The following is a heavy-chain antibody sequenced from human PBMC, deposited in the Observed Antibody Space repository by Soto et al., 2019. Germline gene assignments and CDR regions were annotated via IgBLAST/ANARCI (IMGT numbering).Heavy chain of an antibody. D-gene: IGHD4-17*01. CDR1: Y. CDR3: AREVIPLTTDWYFDL. V-gene: IGHV4-30-4*01. J-gene: IGHJ2*01. Sequence: YWSWIRQPXGKXXEWIGYIYDSGSPYYNPSLKSRVTISVDTSXXQXXXXXXXXTAADTAVYYCAREVIPLTTDWYFDLWGRGTLVTVXS. CDR2: IYDSGSP.